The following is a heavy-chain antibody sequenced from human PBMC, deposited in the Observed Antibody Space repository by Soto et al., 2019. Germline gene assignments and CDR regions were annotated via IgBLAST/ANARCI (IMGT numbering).Heavy chain of an antibody. CDR1: RFTFSDYA. J-gene: IGHJ5*01. Sequence: DVQSLESGGGLVQPGGSLTLSCEASRFTFSDYAMSWVRQAPGKGLEWVSAIGGTGADTYYADSVRARFTVSRDNSKNTLFLHLNSLRDEDTAVYYCAKDAVAYNGKWDWFDSWGQGTLVTVSS. CDR2: IGGTGADT. V-gene: IGHV3-23*01. D-gene: IGHD6-19*01. CDR3: AKDAVAYNGKWDWFDS.